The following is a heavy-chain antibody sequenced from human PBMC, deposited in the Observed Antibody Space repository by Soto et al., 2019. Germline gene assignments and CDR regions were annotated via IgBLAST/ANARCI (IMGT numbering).Heavy chain of an antibody. CDR3: AKTPPSTPYGMDV. D-gene: IGHD6-6*01. Sequence: EVQLVESGGVVVQPGGSRRLSCAASGFTFDDYTMPGVRQAPGKGLEWVSLISWDGGSTYYADSVKGRFTISRDNSKNSLYLQMNSLRTEDTALYYCAKTPPSTPYGMDVWGQGTTVTVSS. J-gene: IGHJ6*02. CDR1: GFTFDDYT. CDR2: ISWDGGST. V-gene: IGHV3-43*01.